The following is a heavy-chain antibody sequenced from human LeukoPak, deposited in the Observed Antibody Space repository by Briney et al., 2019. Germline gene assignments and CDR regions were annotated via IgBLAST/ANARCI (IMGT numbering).Heavy chain of an antibody. V-gene: IGHV5-51*01. J-gene: IGHJ4*02. CDR1: GYYFPTFW. CDR2: TYPDDSNT. Sequence: GESLKISCKASGYYFPTFWIGWVRQMPGKGLEWMGITYPDDSNTRYSPSFQGQVTISADKSISTAYLQWSSLRASDTAIYYCARRPTNYYGFDCWGQGTLVTVSS. D-gene: IGHD3-10*01. CDR3: ARRPTNYYGFDC.